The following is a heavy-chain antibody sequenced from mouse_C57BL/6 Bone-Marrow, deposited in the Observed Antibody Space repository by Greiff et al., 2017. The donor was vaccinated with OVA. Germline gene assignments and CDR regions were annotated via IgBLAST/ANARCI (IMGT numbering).Heavy chain of an antibody. J-gene: IGHJ2*01. V-gene: IGHV1-69*01. CDR1: GYTFTSYW. Sequence: VQLQQSGAELVMPGASVKLSCKASGYTFTSYWMHWVKQRPGQGLEWIGEIDPADSYTNYNQKFKGKSTLTVDKSSSTAYMQLSSLTSEDSAVYYCARGGTGDYWGQGTTLTVSS. CDR2: IDPADSYT. CDR3: ARGGTGDY. D-gene: IGHD2-14*01.